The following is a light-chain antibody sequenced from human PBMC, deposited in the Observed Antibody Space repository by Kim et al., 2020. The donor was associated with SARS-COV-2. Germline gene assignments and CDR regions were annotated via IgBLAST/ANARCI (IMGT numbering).Light chain of an antibody. V-gene: IGKV1-27*01. CDR3: QKYNSAPRT. CDR2: AAS. J-gene: IGKJ1*01. CDR1: QVISNY. Sequence: ASVGDRVTITCRASQVISNYLAWYQQKPGKVPKLLIYAASTLQSGVPSRFSGSGSGTDFTLTISSLQPEDVATYYCQKYNSAPRTFGQVTKVDIK.